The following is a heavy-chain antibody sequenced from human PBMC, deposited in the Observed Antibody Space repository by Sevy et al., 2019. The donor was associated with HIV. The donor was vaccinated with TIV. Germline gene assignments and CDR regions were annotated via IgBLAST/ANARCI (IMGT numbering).Heavy chain of an antibody. CDR1: GFTFSSYW. D-gene: IGHD3-16*02. CDR3: ARIRGIMITFGGVIHDAFDI. Sequence: GGSLRLSCAASGFTFSSYWMSWVRQAPGKGLEWVANIKQDGSEKYYVDSVKGRFTISRDNAKNSLYLQMNSLRAEGTAVYYCARIRGIMITFGGVIHDAFDIWGQGTMVTVSS. CDR2: IKQDGSEK. J-gene: IGHJ3*02. V-gene: IGHV3-7*03.